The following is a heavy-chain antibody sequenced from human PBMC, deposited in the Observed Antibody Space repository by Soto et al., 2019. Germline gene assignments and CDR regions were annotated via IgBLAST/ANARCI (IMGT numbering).Heavy chain of an antibody. CDR1: GFTVSCKY. V-gene: IGHV3-66*04. D-gene: IGHD2-15*01. J-gene: IGHJ4*02. Sequence: SLRLSCSASGFTVSCKYMSWVRQAPGKGPEWVSVINSDGNTYYADSVKGRFTISRDNSKNTLYLQMNSLRAEDTAVYYCARRASDYCTAGGCYWGYWGQG. CDR2: INSDGNT. CDR3: ARRASDYCTAGGCYWGY.